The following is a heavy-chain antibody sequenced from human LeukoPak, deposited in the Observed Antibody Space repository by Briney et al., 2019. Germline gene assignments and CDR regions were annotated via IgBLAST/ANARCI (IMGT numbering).Heavy chain of an antibody. D-gene: IGHD2-21*02. Sequence: AVISYDGSNKYYADSMKGRFTISRDNSKNTLYLQMNSLRADDTAIYYCARVDRDTEFFDYWGQGTLVTVSS. CDR3: ARVDRDTEFFDY. CDR2: ISYDGSNK. V-gene: IGHV3-30*07. J-gene: IGHJ4*02.